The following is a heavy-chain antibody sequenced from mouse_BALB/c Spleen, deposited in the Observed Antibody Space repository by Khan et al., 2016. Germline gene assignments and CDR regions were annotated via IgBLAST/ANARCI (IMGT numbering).Heavy chain of an antibody. CDR2: INPDSSTI. V-gene: IGHV4-1*02. J-gene: IGHJ3*01. D-gene: IGHD2-1*01. Sequence: EVKLLESGGGLVQPGGSLKLSCAASGFDFSRYWMSWVRQAPGKGLEWIGEINPDSSTINYTPSLKDKFIISRDKAKNKLYLQMSKVRSEDTALYYCARGTYGNYRAYWGQGTLGTVSA. CDR1: GFDFSRYW. CDR3: ARGTYGNYRAY.